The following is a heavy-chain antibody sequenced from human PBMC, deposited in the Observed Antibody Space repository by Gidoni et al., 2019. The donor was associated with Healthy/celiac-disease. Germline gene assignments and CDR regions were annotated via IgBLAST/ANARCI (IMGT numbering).Heavy chain of an antibody. CDR1: GFTFSSYG. V-gene: IGHV3-30*18. D-gene: IGHD6-13*01. CDR2: ISYDGSNK. CDR3: AKVSRAAAGTRY. Sequence: QVQLVESGGGVVQPGRSLRLSCAASGFTFSSYGMHWVRQALGKGLEWVADISYDGSNKYYADSVKGRFTVARDNSKNTLYLQMNSLRAEDTAVYYCAKVSRAAAGTRYWGQGTLVTVSS. J-gene: IGHJ4*02.